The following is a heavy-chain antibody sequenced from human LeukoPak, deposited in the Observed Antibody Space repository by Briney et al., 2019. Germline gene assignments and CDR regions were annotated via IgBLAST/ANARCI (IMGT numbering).Heavy chain of an antibody. V-gene: IGHV3-23*01. J-gene: IGHJ4*02. D-gene: IGHD4-17*01. CDR2: ISGSGGST. Sequence: GGSLRLSCAASGFTFSSYAMSWVRQAPGKGLEWFSAISGSGGSTYYADSVKGRFTISRDNSKNTLYLQMNSLRAEGTAVYYCAKGHYGDYVSFDYWGQGTLVTVSS. CDR1: GFTFSSYA. CDR3: AKGHYGDYVSFDY.